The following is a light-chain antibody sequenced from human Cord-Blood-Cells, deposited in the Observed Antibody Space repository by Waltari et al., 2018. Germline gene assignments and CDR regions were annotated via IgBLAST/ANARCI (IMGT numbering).Light chain of an antibody. Sequence: DIQMTQSPSNLSASVGDIVTITCRASQSISSWLAWYQQKPGKAPKLLIYKASSLESGVPSRFSGSGSGTEFTLTISSLQPDDFATYYCQQYNSYHSFGQGTKLEIK. J-gene: IGKJ2*03. CDR2: KAS. V-gene: IGKV1-5*03. CDR1: QSISSW. CDR3: QQYNSYHS.